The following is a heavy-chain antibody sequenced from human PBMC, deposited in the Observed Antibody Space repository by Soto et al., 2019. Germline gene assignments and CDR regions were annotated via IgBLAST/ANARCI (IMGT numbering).Heavy chain of an antibody. V-gene: IGHV3-48*02. Sequence: HPGGSLRLSCAASGFTFSSYSMNWVRQAPGKGLEWVSYISTSTDTTYYADSVKGRFTISRDNAKNSLYLHMNSLRDEDTAVYYCARDAPQRNHDFRWLQPFDYWGQGTLVTVSS. CDR3: ARDAPQRNHDFRWLQPFDY. J-gene: IGHJ4*02. CDR2: ISTSTDTT. CDR1: GFTFSSYS. D-gene: IGHD5-12*01.